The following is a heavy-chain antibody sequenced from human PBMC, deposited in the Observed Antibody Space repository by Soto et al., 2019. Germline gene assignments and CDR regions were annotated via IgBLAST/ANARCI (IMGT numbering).Heavy chain of an antibody. Sequence: QVQLHQWGAGLLKPSETLSLTCAVYGGSFRGYYWSWIRQTPEKGLEWIGEITHLGITTYNPSLNGRGTISLDSSKNQVSLKLTSVTAADTAVYFCARAGNCGGGSCYWLAHFDIWGQGTLVTVSS. J-gene: IGHJ4*02. CDR3: ARAGNCGGGSCYWLAHFDI. CDR1: GGSFRGYY. D-gene: IGHD2-21*01. V-gene: IGHV4-34*01. CDR2: ITHLGIT.